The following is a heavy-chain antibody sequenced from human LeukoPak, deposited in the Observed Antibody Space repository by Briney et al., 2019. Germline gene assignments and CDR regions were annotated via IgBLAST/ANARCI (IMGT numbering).Heavy chain of an antibody. CDR2: FYSGGSR. J-gene: IGHJ3*02. Sequence: PGGSLRLSCAASGFTVSSNYMTWVRQAPGKGLEWVSVFYSGGSRYYADSVKGRFTISRDNSKNTLYLQMDSLRAEDTAVYYCARGIWDYYDGSATNTHDAFDIWGQGTMVTVSS. D-gene: IGHD3-22*01. CDR1: GFTVSSNY. V-gene: IGHV3-66*01. CDR3: ARGIWDYYDGSATNTHDAFDI.